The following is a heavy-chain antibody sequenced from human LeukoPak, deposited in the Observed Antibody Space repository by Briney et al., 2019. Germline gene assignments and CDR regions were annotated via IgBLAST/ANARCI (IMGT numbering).Heavy chain of an antibody. V-gene: IGHV1-69*04. CDR1: GGTFSSYA. CDR2: IIPILGIA. J-gene: IGHJ4*02. CDR3: ARAVEDSGYDYYFDY. Sequence: ASVKVSCKASGGTFSSYAISWVRQAPGQGLEWMGRIIPILGIANYAQKFQGRVTITADKSTSTAYMELSSLRSEDTAVYYCARAVEDSGYDYYFDYWGQGTLVTVSS. D-gene: IGHD5-12*01.